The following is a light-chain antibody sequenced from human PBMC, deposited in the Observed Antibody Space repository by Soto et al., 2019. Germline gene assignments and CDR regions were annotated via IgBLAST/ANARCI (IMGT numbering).Light chain of an antibody. CDR2: DVS. CDR1: SSDIGGYNY. CDR3: SSYTSSSLYV. J-gene: IGLJ1*01. V-gene: IGLV2-14*01. Sequence: QSALTQPASVSGSPGQSITISCTGTSSDIGGYNYVSWYQQHPGKAPKLMIYDVSNRPSGVSNRLSGSKSVNTASLTISGLQADDEADYYCSSYTSSSLYVFVTGTKVTVL.